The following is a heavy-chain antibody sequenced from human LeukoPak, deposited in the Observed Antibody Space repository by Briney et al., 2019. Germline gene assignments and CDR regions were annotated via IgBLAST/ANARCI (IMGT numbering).Heavy chain of an antibody. D-gene: IGHD3-22*01. Sequence: ASVKVSCKVSGYSLTELSMHWVRRAPGKGLEWMGGFDPEDGKTIYVQKFQGRVTMTEDTSTDTAYMELSSLRSEDTAVYYCARGAKYYFDSSGYTYYYYYYMDVWGKGTTVTISS. CDR1: GYSLTELS. J-gene: IGHJ6*03. CDR2: FDPEDGKT. CDR3: ARGAKYYFDSSGYTYYYYYYMDV. V-gene: IGHV1-24*01.